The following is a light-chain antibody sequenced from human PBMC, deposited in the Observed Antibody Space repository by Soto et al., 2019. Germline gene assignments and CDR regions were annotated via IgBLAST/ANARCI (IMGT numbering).Light chain of an antibody. CDR1: SSNIGAKYD. J-gene: IGLJ3*02. Sequence: QSVLTQPPSVSGAPGQRVTISCIGSSSNIGAKYDVHWYQHLPGTAPKLLIYGNSNRPSGVPDRFSGSKSGTSASLAITGLKAEDEADYYCQSYDNSLSWVFGGGTKVTVL. V-gene: IGLV1-40*01. CDR2: GNS. CDR3: QSYDNSLSWV.